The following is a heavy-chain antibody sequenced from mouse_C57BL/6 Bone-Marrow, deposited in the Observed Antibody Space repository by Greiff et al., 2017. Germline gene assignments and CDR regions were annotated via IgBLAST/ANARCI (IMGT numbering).Heavy chain of an antibody. Sequence: QVQLQQSGAELAKPGASVKLSCKASGYTFTSYWMHWVKQRPGQGLEWIGYINPSSGYTKYNQKFKDKATLTADKSSSTAYMQLSSLTYADSAVYYCARSYYYGSSYDYYAMDYWGQGTSVTVSS. CDR3: ARSYYYGSSYDYYAMDY. J-gene: IGHJ4*01. CDR1: GYTFTSYW. D-gene: IGHD1-1*01. CDR2: INPSSGYT. V-gene: IGHV1-7*01.